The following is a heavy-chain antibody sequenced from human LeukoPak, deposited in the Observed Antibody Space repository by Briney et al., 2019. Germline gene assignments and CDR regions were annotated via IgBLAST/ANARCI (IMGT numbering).Heavy chain of an antibody. CDR3: ARRMTVSATNWFDP. D-gene: IGHD5/OR15-5a*01. J-gene: IGHJ5*02. Sequence: SETLSLTCTVSGASISSSFWTWIRQSPGKGLEWLGYIYYTVNTNLNPSLKSRLTISLDTSKNQFSLRLSSVTAADTAIYYCARRMTVSATNWFDPWGQGTLVTVSS. CDR2: IYYTVNT. V-gene: IGHV4-59*01. CDR1: GASISSSF.